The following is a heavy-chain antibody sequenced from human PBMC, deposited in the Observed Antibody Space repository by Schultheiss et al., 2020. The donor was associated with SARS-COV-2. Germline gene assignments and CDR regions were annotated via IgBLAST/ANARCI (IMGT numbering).Heavy chain of an antibody. CDR3: ARVHYLYGMDV. Sequence: SETLSLTCAVSGYSISSGYYWGWIRQPPGKGLEWIGSIYYSGSTYYNPSLKSRVTISVDTSKNQFSLKLSSVTAADTAVYYCARVHYLYGMDVWGQGTTVTVSS. CDR2: IYYSGST. V-gene: IGHV4-38-2*01. D-gene: IGHD1-26*01. CDR1: GYSISSGYY. J-gene: IGHJ6*02.